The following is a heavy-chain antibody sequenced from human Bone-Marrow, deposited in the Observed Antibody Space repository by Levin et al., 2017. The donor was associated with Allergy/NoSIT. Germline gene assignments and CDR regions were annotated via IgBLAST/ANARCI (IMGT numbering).Heavy chain of an antibody. D-gene: IGHD4/OR15-4a*01. Sequence: SETLSLTCSVYDGSFSGYHWSWIRQAPGKGLEWIGEINHSGRTESNPSLKSRLTISLDTSKNQFSLEVRSVTATDTAVYYCARGYYSLYYDNGGQFLDYWGQGTPVTVSS. J-gene: IGHJ4*02. CDR2: INHSGRT. V-gene: IGHV4-34*01. CDR3: ARGYYSLYYDNGGQFLDY. CDR1: DGSFSGYH.